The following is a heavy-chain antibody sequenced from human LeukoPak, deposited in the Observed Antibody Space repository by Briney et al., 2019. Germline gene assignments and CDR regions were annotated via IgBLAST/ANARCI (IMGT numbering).Heavy chain of an antibody. CDR3: ARGRLAAAGLGHDAFDI. CDR1: GFTFTSSA. CDR2: IVVGSGNT. J-gene: IGHJ3*02. V-gene: IGHV1-58*02. D-gene: IGHD6-13*01. Sequence: SVKVSCKASGFTFTSSAMQWVRQARGQRLEWIGWIVVGSGNTNYAQKFQERVTITRDMSTSTAYMELSSLRSEDTAVYYCARGRLAAAGLGHDAFDIWGQGTMVTVSS.